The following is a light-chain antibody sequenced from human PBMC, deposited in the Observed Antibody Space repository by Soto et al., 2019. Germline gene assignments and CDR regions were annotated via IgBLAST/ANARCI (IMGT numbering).Light chain of an antibody. CDR2: GAS. J-gene: IGKJ5*01. CDR1: QSVSSN. V-gene: IGKV3D-15*01. Sequence: EVVMTQSPATLSVSPGERATLSCRASQSVSSNLAWYQQKPGQAPRLLIYGASNRATGIPARFSGSGSGTDFTLTISSLEPADFGVYYCQQRHNWPITFGQGTRLEIK. CDR3: QQRHNWPIT.